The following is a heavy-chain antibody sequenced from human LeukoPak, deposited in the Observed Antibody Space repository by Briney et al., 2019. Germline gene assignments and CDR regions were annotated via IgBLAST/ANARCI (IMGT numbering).Heavy chain of an antibody. CDR2: IYTSGST. D-gene: IGHD2-2*01. CDR1: GGYMSSGSYY. CDR3: ARARGYCSNTSCFLFDY. V-gene: IGHV4-61*02. J-gene: IGHJ4*02. Sequence: SETLSLTCTVSGGYMSSGSYYWSWIRQPAGKGLEWIGRIYTSGSTNYNPSLKSRVTISVDTSKNQLSLKLSSVTAADTAVYYCARARGYCSNTSCFLFDYWRQGTLVTVSS.